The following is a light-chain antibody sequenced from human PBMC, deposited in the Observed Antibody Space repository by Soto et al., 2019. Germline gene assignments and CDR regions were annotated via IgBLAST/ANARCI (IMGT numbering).Light chain of an antibody. V-gene: IGLV1-51*02. Sequence: TQPPSVYAAPGQKVTISCSGNSSNIGSNDVSWYQQLPGKAPKLLIYENSQRPSGIPDRFSGSKSGTSATLGITGLQTGDEADYYCGTWDSSLIALFGTGTKVTVL. CDR1: SSNIGSND. J-gene: IGLJ1*01. CDR3: GTWDSSLIAL. CDR2: ENS.